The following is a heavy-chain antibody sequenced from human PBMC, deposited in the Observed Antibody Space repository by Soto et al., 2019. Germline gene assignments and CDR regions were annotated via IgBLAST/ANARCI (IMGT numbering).Heavy chain of an antibody. D-gene: IGHD3-10*01. Sequence: QVQLQESGPGLVKPSETLSLTCTVSGGSISSYYWSWIRQPPGKGLEWIGYIYYSGSTNYNPSLKSRVTISEDTSKNQFSLKLSSVTAADTAVYYCARHDLFGSGSVDYWGQGTLVTVSS. CDR2: IYYSGST. J-gene: IGHJ4*02. CDR3: ARHDLFGSGSVDY. CDR1: GGSISSYY. V-gene: IGHV4-59*08.